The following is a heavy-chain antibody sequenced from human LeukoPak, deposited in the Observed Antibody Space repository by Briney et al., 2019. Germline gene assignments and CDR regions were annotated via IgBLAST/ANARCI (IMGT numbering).Heavy chain of an antibody. CDR2: INLDGSQK. V-gene: IGHV3-7*01. D-gene: IGHD6-13*01. CDR3: VRDSYTSTWHFQSKDY. J-gene: IGHJ4*02. Sequence: GGSLRLSCAASGFTVFNYWTSWVRQAPGKGLEWVANINLDGSQKYYVDSVKGRFTISRDNAKNSLFLQMNSLRAEDTAVYYCVRDSYTSTWHFQSKDYWGQGTLVTVSS. CDR1: GFTVFNYW.